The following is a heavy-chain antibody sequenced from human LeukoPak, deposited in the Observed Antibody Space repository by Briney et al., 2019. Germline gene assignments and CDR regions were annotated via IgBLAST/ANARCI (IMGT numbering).Heavy chain of an antibody. CDR1: GYTFTNYG. CDR3: ARAVATIYFDY. V-gene: IGHV1-18*01. D-gene: IGHD5-12*01. Sequence: ASVKVSCKASGYTFTNYGISWVRQAPGQGPEWMGWISTYNGNTNYAQKLQDRVTMTTDTSTSTAYMELRSLRSDDTAVYYCARAVATIYFDYWGQGTLVTVSS. CDR2: ISTYNGNT. J-gene: IGHJ4*02.